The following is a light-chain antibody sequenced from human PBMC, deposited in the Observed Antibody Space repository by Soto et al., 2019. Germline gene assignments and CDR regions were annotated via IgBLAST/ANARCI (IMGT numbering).Light chain of an antibody. J-gene: IGKJ4*01. V-gene: IGKV3-15*01. CDR3: QQYNNWPLT. Sequence: EVVMTQSPATLSLSPVERATLSCRASQSVSSNLAWYQQKPGQAPRLLIYGASTRATVIPARFSGSGSGTEFTLSISSLQSEDFAVYYCQQYNNWPLTLGGGTKVDIK. CDR1: QSVSSN. CDR2: GAS.